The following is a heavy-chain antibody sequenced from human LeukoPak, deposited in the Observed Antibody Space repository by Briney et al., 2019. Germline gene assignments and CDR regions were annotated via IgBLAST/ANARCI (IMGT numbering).Heavy chain of an antibody. D-gene: IGHD3-10*01. CDR3: AKDYVVRGVIRYFDY. V-gene: IGHV3-23*01. CDR2: ISGSGGST. CDR1: GFTFSSYA. J-gene: IGHJ4*02. Sequence: GGSLRLSCAASGFTFSSYAMSWVRQAPGKGLEWVSAISGSGGSTYYADSVKGRFTISGDNSKNTLYLQMNSLRAEDTAVYYCAKDYVVRGVIRYFDYWGQGTLVTVSS.